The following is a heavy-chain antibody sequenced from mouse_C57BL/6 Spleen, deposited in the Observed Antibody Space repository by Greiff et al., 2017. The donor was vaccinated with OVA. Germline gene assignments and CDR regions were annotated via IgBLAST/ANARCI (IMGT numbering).Heavy chain of an antibody. Sequence: QVQLQQPGAELVKPGASVKLSCKVSGYTFTSYWMQWVKQRPGQGLEWIGEIDPSDSYTNYNQKFKGKATLTVDTSSSTAYMQLSSLTSEDSAVYYCARATGDGSSYAYWGQGTLVTVSA. CDR2: IDPSDSYT. CDR1: GYTFTSYW. J-gene: IGHJ3*01. V-gene: IGHV1-50*01. CDR3: ARATGDGSSYAY. D-gene: IGHD1-1*01.